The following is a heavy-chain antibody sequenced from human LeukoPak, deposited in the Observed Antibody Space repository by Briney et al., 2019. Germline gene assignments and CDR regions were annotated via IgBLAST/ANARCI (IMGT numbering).Heavy chain of an antibody. CDR2: INHSGST. CDR1: GGSFSGCY. Sequence: SETLSLTCAVYGGSFSGCYWSWIRQPPGKGLEWIGEINHSGSTNYNPSLKSRVTISVDTSKNQFSLKLSSVTAADTAVYYCARGLDGSGSYYIDYWGQGTLVTVSS. J-gene: IGHJ4*02. CDR3: ARGLDGSGSYYIDY. V-gene: IGHV4-34*01. D-gene: IGHD3-10*01.